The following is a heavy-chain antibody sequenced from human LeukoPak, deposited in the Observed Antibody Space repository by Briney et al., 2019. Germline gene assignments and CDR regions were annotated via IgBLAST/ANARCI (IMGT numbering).Heavy chain of an antibody. J-gene: IGHJ5*02. D-gene: IGHD2-21*02. CDR3: ARGAYCGGDCYLQDWFDP. CDR1: GFTFSSYA. Sequence: GGSLRLSCAASGFTFSSYAMNWVRQAPGKGLEWVSSIISSSSYIYYADSVKGRFTISRDNAKNSLYLQMNSLRAEDTAVYYCARGAYCGGDCYLQDWFDPWGQGTLVTVSS. V-gene: IGHV3-21*01. CDR2: IISSSSYI.